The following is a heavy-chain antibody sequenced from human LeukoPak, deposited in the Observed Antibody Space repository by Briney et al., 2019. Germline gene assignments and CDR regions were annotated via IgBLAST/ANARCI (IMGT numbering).Heavy chain of an antibody. J-gene: IGHJ4*02. CDR3: ASGSSYDSPYYIDY. CDR2: VYYSGST. D-gene: IGHD5-12*01. V-gene: IGHV4-61*01. CDR1: VGSVRSRTYY. Sequence: SETLSLTCSVSVGSVRSRTYYGSWIRQPPGKGLQWIGYVYYSGSTNYNPSLKSRVTILLDTSNTLFSLNVNSMTAYDTTVYYCASGSSYDSPYYIDYWGQGMLVTVSS.